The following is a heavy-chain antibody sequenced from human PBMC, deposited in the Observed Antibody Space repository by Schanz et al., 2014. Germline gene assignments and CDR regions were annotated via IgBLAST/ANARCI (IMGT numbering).Heavy chain of an antibody. CDR3: AKGRFGELSAFDI. Sequence: EVHLLESGGGLVEPGGSLRLSCATSGFSLDIFAVSWVRQAPGKGLEWVSAISGSGGSTYYADSVKGRFTISRDNSKNTLYLQMNSLRAEDTAVYYCAKGRFGELSAFDIWGQGTMVTVSP. CDR1: GFSLDIFA. V-gene: IGHV3-23*01. D-gene: IGHD3-10*01. CDR2: ISGSGGST. J-gene: IGHJ3*02.